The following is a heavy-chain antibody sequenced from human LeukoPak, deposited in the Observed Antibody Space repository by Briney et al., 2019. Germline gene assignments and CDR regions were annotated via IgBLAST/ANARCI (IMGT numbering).Heavy chain of an antibody. CDR1: GGSFSGYY. V-gene: IGHV4-34*01. J-gene: IGHJ4*02. Sequence: SETLSLTCAVYGGSFSGYYWSWIRQPPGKGLEWIGGINHSGSTNYNPSLKSRVTISVDTSKNQFSLKLSSVTAADTAVYYCAREAAAGYFDYWGQGTLVTVSS. CDR3: AREAAAGYFDY. CDR2: INHSGST. D-gene: IGHD6-13*01.